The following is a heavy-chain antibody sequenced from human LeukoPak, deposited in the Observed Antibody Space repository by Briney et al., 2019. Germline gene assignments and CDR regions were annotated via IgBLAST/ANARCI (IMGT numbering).Heavy chain of an antibody. CDR3: ARDCTNGVCPFDY. CDR2: INPSGGGT. D-gene: IGHD2-8*01. Sequence: ASVKASCKASGYTFTSYYMHWVRQAPGQGLEWMGIINPSGGGTSYAQKFQGRVTMTRDTSTSTVYMELSSLRSEDTAVYYCARDCTNGVCPFDYWGQGTLVTVSS. J-gene: IGHJ4*02. CDR1: GYTFTSYY. V-gene: IGHV1-46*01.